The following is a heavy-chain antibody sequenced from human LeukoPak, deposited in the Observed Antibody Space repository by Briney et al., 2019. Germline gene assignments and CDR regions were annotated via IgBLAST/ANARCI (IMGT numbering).Heavy chain of an antibody. D-gene: IGHD5-24*01. J-gene: IGHJ4*02. V-gene: IGHV4-38-2*02. Sequence: PSETLSLTCTVSGYSISSGYYWGWIRQPPGKGLERIGSIYHSGSTYYNPSLKSRVTISVDTSKNQFSLKLSSVTAADTAVYYCAREMAKDYWGQGTLVTVSS. CDR3: AREMAKDY. CDR1: GYSISSGYY. CDR2: IYHSGST.